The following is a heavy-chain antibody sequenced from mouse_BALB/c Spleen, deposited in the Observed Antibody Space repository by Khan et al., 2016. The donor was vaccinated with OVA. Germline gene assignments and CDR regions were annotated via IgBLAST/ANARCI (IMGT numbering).Heavy chain of an antibody. CDR3: VRGLRLFAY. Sequence: EVELVESGGGLVQPGGSRKLSCAASGFTFSDYGMAWVRQAPGKGPEWVAFISTLAYSIYYADTVTGRFTISRENAKNTLYLEMSTLRSEDTAMYYCVRGLRLFAYWGQGTLVTVSA. CDR2: ISTLAYSI. J-gene: IGHJ3*01. V-gene: IGHV5-15*02. CDR1: GFTFSDYG. D-gene: IGHD1-2*01.